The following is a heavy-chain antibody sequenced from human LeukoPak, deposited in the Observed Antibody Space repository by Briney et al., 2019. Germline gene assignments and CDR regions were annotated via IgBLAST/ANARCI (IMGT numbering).Heavy chain of an antibody. D-gene: IGHD6-13*01. CDR1: GFTFSSYE. Sequence: PGGSLRLSCAVSGFTFSSYEMNWVRQAPGKGLEGVSYISSSGSTIYYADSVKGRFTISRDNAKKSLYLQMNSLRAEDTAVYYCAREDYISSWYPHYYMDVWGKGTTVTISS. CDR3: AREDYISSWYPHYYMDV. V-gene: IGHV3-48*03. J-gene: IGHJ6*03. CDR2: ISSSGSTI.